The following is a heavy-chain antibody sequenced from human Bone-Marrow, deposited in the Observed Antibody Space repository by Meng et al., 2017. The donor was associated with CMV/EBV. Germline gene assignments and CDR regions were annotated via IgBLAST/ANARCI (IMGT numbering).Heavy chain of an antibody. J-gene: IGHJ5*02. V-gene: IGHV4-31*11. CDR3: ARVRNNWFDP. CDR2: IYYSGST. Sequence: LTCAVYGGSFSSGGYYWSWIRQHPGKGLEWIGYIYYSGSTYYNPSLKSRVTISVDTSKNQFSLKLSSVTAADTAVYYCARVRNNWFDPWGQGTLVTVSS. CDR1: GGSFSSGGYY.